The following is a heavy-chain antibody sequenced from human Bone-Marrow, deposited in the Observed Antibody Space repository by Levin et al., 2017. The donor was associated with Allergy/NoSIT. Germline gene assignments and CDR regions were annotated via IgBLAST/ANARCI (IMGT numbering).Heavy chain of an antibody. V-gene: IGHV3-7*01. J-gene: IGHJ6*02. CDR3: ARDSFSTSSGLDYYYGLDV. Sequence: QSSETLSLTCAASGFTLSQYWMSWVRQAPGKGLEWVAKIKADGSEKYYVDSLKGRFSISRDNTRKSVSLQISNLRAEDTAVYYCARDSFSTSSGLDYYYGLDVWGQGTTVTV. CDR1: GFTLSQYW. CDR2: IKADGSEK. D-gene: IGHD2-2*01.